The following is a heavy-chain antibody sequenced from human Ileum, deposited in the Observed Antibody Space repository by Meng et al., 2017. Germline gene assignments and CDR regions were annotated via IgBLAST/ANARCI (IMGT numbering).Heavy chain of an antibody. CDR3: AGASSSSYLGY. CDR1: GHTFTDYY. J-gene: IGHJ4*02. V-gene: IGHV1-2*06. CDR2: INPKSGIR. Sequence: QVQLVQSGAEGKKHGASVKVSCKTSGHTFTDYYIKWLRQAPGQGLEWMGRINPKSGIRHYAQKFQGRVTMTSDTSTSTAYMEVSRLTYDDTAVYYCAGASSSSYLGYWGLGPLVTVSS. D-gene: IGHD6-13*01.